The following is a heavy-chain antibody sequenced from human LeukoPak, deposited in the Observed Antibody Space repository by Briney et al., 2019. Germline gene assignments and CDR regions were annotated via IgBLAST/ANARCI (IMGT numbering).Heavy chain of an antibody. CDR2: MNPNSGNT. J-gene: IGHJ4*02. D-gene: IGHD3-9*01. CDR1: GYTFTSYD. CDR3: ARGATGYDY. V-gene: IGHV1-8*03. Sequence: ASVKVSCKASGYTFTSYDINWVRQATGQGLEWMGWMNPNSGNTGYAQKFQGRVTITADESTSTAYMELSSLRSEDTAVYYCARGATGYDYWGQGTLVTVSS.